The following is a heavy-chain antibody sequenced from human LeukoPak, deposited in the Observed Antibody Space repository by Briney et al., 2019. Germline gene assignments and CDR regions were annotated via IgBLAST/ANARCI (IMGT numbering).Heavy chain of an antibody. CDR3: ARDGCTSTTCSTLGGFNH. CDR2: INQDEREK. J-gene: IGHJ4*02. D-gene: IGHD2-2*01. Sequence: GGSLRLSCVASGFTFSDFWMSWVHQAPGQGLEWVASINQDEREKRFVDSVKGRFTISRDNAKISLFLQMNSLRAEDTAVYFCARDGCTSTTCSTLGGFNHWAQGTLVTVSS. V-gene: IGHV3-7*01. CDR1: GFTFSDFW.